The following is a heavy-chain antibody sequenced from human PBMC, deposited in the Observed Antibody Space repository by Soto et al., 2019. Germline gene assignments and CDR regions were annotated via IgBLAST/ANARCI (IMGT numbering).Heavy chain of an antibody. CDR3: ARDLGKEPSLGGVGYSSSWYYFDY. V-gene: IGHV3-21*01. CDR1: GFTFSSYS. D-gene: IGHD6-13*01. Sequence: GGSLRLSCAASGFTFSSYSMNWVRQAPGKGLEWASYISSSSNYIYYADSVKGRFTISRDNAKNSLYLQMNSLRAEDTSVYYCARDLGKEPSLGGVGYSSSWYYFDYGGQGTLVTVSS. CDR2: ISSSSNYI. J-gene: IGHJ4*02.